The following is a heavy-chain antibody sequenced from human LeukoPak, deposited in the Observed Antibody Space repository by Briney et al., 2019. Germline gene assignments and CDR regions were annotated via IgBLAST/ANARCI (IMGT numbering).Heavy chain of an antibody. V-gene: IGHV3-11*01. CDR1: GFTFSDYY. Sequence: GGSLRLSCAASGFTFSDYYMSWIRQAPGKGLEWVSYISSSGSTIYYADSVKGRFTISRDNAKNSLYLRMNSLRAEDTAVYYCARDRQLLYLHGAFDIWGQGTMVTVSS. CDR3: ARDRQLLYLHGAFDI. D-gene: IGHD2-2*02. CDR2: ISSSGSTI. J-gene: IGHJ3*02.